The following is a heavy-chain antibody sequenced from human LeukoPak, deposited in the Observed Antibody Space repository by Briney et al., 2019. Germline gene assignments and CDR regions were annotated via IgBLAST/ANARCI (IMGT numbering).Heavy chain of an antibody. Sequence: ASVKVSCKASGYTFTSYGIIWVRQAPGQGLEWMGWISAYNGNTNYAQKLQGRVTMTTDTSTSTAYMELRSLRSDDTAVYYCARVDYVWGSYRDPADHWGQGTLVTVSS. CDR1: GYTFTSYG. V-gene: IGHV1-18*01. J-gene: IGHJ4*02. CDR2: ISAYNGNT. CDR3: ARVDYVWGSYRDPADH. D-gene: IGHD3-16*02.